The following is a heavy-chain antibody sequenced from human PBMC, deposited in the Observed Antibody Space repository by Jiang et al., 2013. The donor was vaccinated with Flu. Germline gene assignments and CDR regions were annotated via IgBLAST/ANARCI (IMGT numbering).Heavy chain of an antibody. CDR3: ARATILGPAEGAFDI. V-gene: IGHV6-1*01. D-gene: IGHD3-3*01. CDR2: TYYRSKWYN. Sequence: SGDSVSSNSAAWNWIRQSPSRGLEWLGRTYYRSKWYNDYAVSVKSRITINPDTSKNQFSLQLNSVTPEDTAVYYCARATILGPAEGAFDIWGQGAMVTVSS. J-gene: IGHJ3*02. CDR1: GDSVSSNSAA.